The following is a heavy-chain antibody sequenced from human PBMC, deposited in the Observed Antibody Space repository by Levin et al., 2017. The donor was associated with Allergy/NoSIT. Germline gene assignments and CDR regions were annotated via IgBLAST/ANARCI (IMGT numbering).Heavy chain of an antibody. CDR2: IYNSGTT. V-gene: IGHV4-59*08. CDR3: ARHGSDYYHMDV. Sequence: RSQTLSLTCTVSGGSISGHYWSWIRQPPGKGLEWIAYIYNSGTTNYNPSLKSRVTISVDTSKNQLSLKLNSVTAADTAIYYCARHGSDYYHMDVWGKGTTVTVSS. D-gene: IGHD2-2*03. CDR1: GGSISGHY. J-gene: IGHJ6*03.